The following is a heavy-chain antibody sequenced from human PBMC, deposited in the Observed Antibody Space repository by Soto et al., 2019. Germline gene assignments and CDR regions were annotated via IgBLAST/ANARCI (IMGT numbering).Heavy chain of an antibody. CDR2: INPHNGDT. V-gene: IGHV1-2*02. J-gene: IGHJ4*02. Sequence: ASVKVSCKASGYTFTDYYMHWVRQAPGQGLEWMGWINPHNGDTNYAQRFQGRVTMTRDTSISTAYMEVSRLRSDDTAAYYCARSVSFITPRPDYWGQGTLVTVSS. D-gene: IGHD6-6*01. CDR1: GYTFTDYY. CDR3: ARSVSFITPRPDY.